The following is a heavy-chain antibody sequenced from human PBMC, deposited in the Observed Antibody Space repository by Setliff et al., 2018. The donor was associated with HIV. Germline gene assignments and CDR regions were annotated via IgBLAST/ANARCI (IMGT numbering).Heavy chain of an antibody. CDR3: ARERPYCSGGYYYDAFDF. CDR1: GYTFTAYG. Sequence: ASVKVSCKPSGYTFTAYGLSWVRQAPGQGLEWMGWIATYSDETSYAQNLQGRVTMTTDTSTSTADMELRSLRSDDTAMYYCARERPYCSGGYYYDAFDFWGQGTMVTVSS. CDR2: IATYSDET. D-gene: IGHD2-15*01. J-gene: IGHJ3*01. V-gene: IGHV1-18*01.